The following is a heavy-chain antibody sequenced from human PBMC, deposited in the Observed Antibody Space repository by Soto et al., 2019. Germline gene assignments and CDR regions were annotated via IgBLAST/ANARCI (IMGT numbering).Heavy chain of an antibody. CDR2: ISNIGGQT. J-gene: IGHJ2*01. CDR1: VFTFENYS. V-gene: IGHV3-23*01. Sequence: GGSLRLSCEVSVFTFENYSMNWVRRAPGKGLEWVSSISNIGGQTYYADSVKGRFTISRDNSKSTLYLQMNSLRPEDTAIYYWARDPGSGNYGYFDLWGIGTLVTAPQ. CDR3: ARDPGSGNYGYFDL. D-gene: IGHD3-3*01.